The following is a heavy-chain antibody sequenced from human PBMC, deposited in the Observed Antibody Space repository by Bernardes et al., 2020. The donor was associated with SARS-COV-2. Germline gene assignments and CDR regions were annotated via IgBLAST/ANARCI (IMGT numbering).Heavy chain of an antibody. CDR3: ARERWLGRSHTFDI. Sequence: SETLSLTCTVSGGSISSYYWSWIRQSPGKGLKWLGYISYSGTTDYNPSLKSRVTISVDTSKSQFSLKLRSVTAADTAVYYCARERWLGRSHTFDIWGQGTMVTVSS. V-gene: IGHV4-59*01. J-gene: IGHJ3*02. D-gene: IGHD6-19*01. CDR1: GGSISSYY. CDR2: ISYSGTT.